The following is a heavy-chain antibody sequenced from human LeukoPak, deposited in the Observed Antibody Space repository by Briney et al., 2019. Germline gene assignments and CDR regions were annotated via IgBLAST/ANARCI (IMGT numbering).Heavy chain of an antibody. Sequence: ETLSLTCAVYGESFIGHYWSWVRQAPGKGLEWVSAISGSGGSTYYADSVKGRFTISRDNSKNTLYLQMNSLRAEDTAVYYCAKDLRIVVVKFDYWGQGTLVTVSS. V-gene: IGHV3-23*01. CDR1: GESFIGHY. J-gene: IGHJ4*02. D-gene: IGHD3-22*01. CDR3: AKDLRIVVVKFDY. CDR2: ISGSGGST.